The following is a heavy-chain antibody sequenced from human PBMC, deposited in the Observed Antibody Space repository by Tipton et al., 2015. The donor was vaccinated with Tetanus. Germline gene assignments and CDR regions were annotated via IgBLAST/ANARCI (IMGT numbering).Heavy chain of an antibody. CDR1: GFTFSTYW. CDR3: TKDVGIVLFDY. V-gene: IGHV3-74*01. D-gene: IGHD2-8*01. CDR2: INGHGTNT. Sequence: SLRLSCAAPGFTFSTYWMHWVRQAPGKGLMWVSRINGHGTNTAYADSVQGRFTISRDNSKNTMYLQMNSLRAEDTAVYYCTKDVGIVLFDYWGQGTLVTVSS. J-gene: IGHJ4*02.